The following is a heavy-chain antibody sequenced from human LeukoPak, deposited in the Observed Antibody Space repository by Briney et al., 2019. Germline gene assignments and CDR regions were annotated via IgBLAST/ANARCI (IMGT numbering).Heavy chain of an antibody. CDR2: TIPIFGTA. Sequence: SVKVSCKASGGTFSSYAISWVRQAPGQGLEWMGGTIPIFGTANYAQKFQGRVTITADESTSTAYMELSSLRSEDTAVYYCASARPYYDILTGYYNWGQGTLVTVSS. CDR3: ASARPYYDILTGYYN. CDR1: GGTFSSYA. V-gene: IGHV1-69*13. J-gene: IGHJ4*02. D-gene: IGHD3-9*01.